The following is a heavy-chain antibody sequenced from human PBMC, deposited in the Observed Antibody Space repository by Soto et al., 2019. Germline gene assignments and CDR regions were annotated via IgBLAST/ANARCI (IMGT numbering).Heavy chain of an antibody. V-gene: IGHV1-18*01. CDR1: GYTFTSYG. J-gene: IGHJ6*03. D-gene: IGHD5-18*01. CDR2: ISAYNGNT. CDR3: ARAWIQLWFALSGGKYYYMDV. Sequence: GASVKVSCKASGYTFTSYGISWVRQAPGQGLEWMGWISAYNGNTNYAQKLQGRVTMTTDTSTSTAYMELRSLRSDDTAVYYCARAWIQLWFALSGGKYYYMDVWGKGTTVTVSS.